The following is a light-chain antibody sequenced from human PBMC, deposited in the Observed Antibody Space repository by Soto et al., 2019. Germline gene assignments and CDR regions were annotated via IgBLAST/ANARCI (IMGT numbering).Light chain of an antibody. V-gene: IGKV3-20*01. Sequence: EPLLPQSPSTLSLSPGERATLSFRASQIVSNNYLAWYQQNPGQAASLIVYGASNRATGNPDRFSGSESGTDFTLTISRLVPEDFAVYYCQHYGSSGTCGQVTMV. CDR3: QHYGSSGT. J-gene: IGKJ1*01. CDR1: QIVSNNY. CDR2: GAS.